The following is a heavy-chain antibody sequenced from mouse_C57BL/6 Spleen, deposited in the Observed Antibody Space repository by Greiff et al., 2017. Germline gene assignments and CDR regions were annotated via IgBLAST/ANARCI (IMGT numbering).Heavy chain of an antibody. V-gene: IGHV5-12*01. CDR2: ISNGGGST. D-gene: IGHD3-1*01. Sequence: EVKLVESGGGLVQPGGSLKLSCAASGFTFSDYYMYWVRQTPEKRLEWVAYISNGGGSTYYPDTVKGRFTISRDNAKNTLYLQMSRLKSEDTAMYYCARSPGYEGNAMDYWGQGTSVTVSS. CDR1: GFTFSDYY. CDR3: ARSPGYEGNAMDY. J-gene: IGHJ4*01.